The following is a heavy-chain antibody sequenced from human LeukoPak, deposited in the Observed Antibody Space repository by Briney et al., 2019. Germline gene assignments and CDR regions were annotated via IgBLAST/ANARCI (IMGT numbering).Heavy chain of an antibody. CDR3: AKRRGQEGSGWGFDY. J-gene: IGHJ4*02. V-gene: IGHV3-23*01. CDR2: ISGPGSRT. D-gene: IGHD6-19*01. Sequence: GGSLRLSCAASGFTFSNFAMNWVRQAPGKGLEWVSTISGPGSRTFYADSVKGRFTISRDNSKNTVYLQMNSLRAEDTAVYYCAKRRGQEGSGWGFDYWGQGTLVTVSS. CDR1: GFTFSNFA.